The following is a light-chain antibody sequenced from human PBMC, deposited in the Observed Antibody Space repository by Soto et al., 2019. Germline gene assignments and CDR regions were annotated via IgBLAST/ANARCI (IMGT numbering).Light chain of an antibody. V-gene: IGLV2-14*01. CDR1: SGGVGGYNY. CDR3: TSYASTTTHVV. J-gene: IGLJ2*01. Sequence: QSALTQPASVSASPGQSITISCTGTSGGVGGYNYVSWYQHHPGKAPNLMIYEVFNRPSGVSNRFSGSKSGNTASLTISGLQAEDEGDYYCTSYASTTTHVVFGGGTKVTVL. CDR2: EVF.